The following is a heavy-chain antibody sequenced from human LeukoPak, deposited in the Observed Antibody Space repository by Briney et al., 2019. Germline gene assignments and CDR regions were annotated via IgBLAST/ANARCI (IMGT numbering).Heavy chain of an antibody. D-gene: IGHD3-22*01. J-gene: IGHJ4*02. Sequence: ASVTVSCTASGYTFTIYGISWVRQAPGQGLEWMGWISAYNGNTNYAQKLQGRVTITTDTSTSTAYMELRSLRSEDTAVYYCARLFQRNELNYYDSSGYSLGYWGQGTLVTVSS. CDR2: ISAYNGNT. CDR1: GYTFTIYG. CDR3: ARLFQRNELNYYDSSGYSLGY. V-gene: IGHV1-18*01.